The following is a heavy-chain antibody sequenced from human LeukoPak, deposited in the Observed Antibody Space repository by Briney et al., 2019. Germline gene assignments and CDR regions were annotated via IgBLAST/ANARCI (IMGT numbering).Heavy chain of an antibody. CDR2: IIPIFGTA. CDR1: GGTFSSYA. D-gene: IGHD6-19*01. V-gene: IGHV1-69*05. CDR3: ARDAFSQGHYSSGWIDY. J-gene: IGHJ4*02. Sequence: SVKVSCKASGGTFSSYAISWVRQAPGQGLEWMGGIIPIFGTANYAQKFQGRVTITMDESTSTAYMELSSLRSEDTAVYYCARDAFSQGHYSSGWIDYWGQGTLVTVSS.